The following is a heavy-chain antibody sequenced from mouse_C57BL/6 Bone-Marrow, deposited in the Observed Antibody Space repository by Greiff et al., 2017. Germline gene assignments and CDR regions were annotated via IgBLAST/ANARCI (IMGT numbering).Heavy chain of an antibody. V-gene: IGHV1-15*01. CDR3: TKITTVVANYAMDY. D-gene: IGHD1-1*01. CDR1: GYTFTDYE. J-gene: IGHJ4*01. Sequence: QVQLKQSGAELVRPGASVTLSCKASGYTFTDYEMHWVKQTPVHGLEWIGAIDPETGGTAYNQKFKGKAILTADKSSSTAYMELRRLTSEDSAVDYCTKITTVVANYAMDYWGQGNSVTVSS. CDR2: IDPETGGT.